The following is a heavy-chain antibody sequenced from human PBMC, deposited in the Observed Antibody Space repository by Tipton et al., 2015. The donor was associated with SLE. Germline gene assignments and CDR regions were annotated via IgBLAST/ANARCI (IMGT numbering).Heavy chain of an antibody. CDR2: INHSGTI. J-gene: IGHJ6*02. Sequence: LRLSCAIYDGSFLDYFWSWVRQPPGKGLEWIGEINHSGTINYNPSLESRVTISVDTSKNQFSLSLSSVTAADTALYYCARRTSRGWSYYYGLDVWGQGTTFTVSS. CDR1: DGSFLDYF. V-gene: IGHV4-34*01. CDR3: ARRTSRGWSYYYGLDV. D-gene: IGHD6-19*01.